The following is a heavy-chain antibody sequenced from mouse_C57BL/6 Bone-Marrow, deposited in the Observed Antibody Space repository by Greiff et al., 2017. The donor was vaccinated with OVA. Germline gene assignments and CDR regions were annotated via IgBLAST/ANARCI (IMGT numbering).Heavy chain of an antibody. D-gene: IGHD2-3*01. J-gene: IGHJ1*03. V-gene: IGHV1-61*01. CDR2: IYPSDSET. CDR3: ARRGWLLRNFDV. Sequence: QVQLQQPGAELVRPGSSVKLSCKASGYTFTSYWMDWVKQRPGQGLEWIGNIYPSDSETHYNQKFKDKATLTVDKSSSTAYMQLSSLTSEDSAVDYCARRGWLLRNFDVWGTGTTVTVSS. CDR1: GYTFTSYW.